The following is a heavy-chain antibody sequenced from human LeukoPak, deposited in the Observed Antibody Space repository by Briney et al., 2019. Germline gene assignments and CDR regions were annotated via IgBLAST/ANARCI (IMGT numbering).Heavy chain of an antibody. CDR2: ISTMSNYI. Sequence: GGSLRLSCAASGFDFSTYAINRVRQAPGKGLEWVSSISTMSNYIFYGDSVKGRFTISRDNAKNSVYLQMNSLGPEDTAVYYCSRDRLGGLDLWGQGTLVTVSS. V-gene: IGHV3-21*01. J-gene: IGHJ5*02. CDR3: SRDRLGGLDL. CDR1: GFDFSTYA. D-gene: IGHD5-12*01.